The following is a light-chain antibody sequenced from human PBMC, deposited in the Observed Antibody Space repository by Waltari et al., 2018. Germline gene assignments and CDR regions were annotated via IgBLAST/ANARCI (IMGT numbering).Light chain of an antibody. CDR2: AAS. CDR3: QQYGSSPFT. J-gene: IGKJ3*01. V-gene: IGKV3-20*01. Sequence: EIVLTQSPGILSLFPGERATLACRTSQSVNGDNLAWYQQKPGQAPRLLIYAASSRAAGLPDRFSGSGSGTDFTLTIHRLEPEDLAVYYCQQYGSSPFTFGPGTKVDLK. CDR1: QSVNGDN.